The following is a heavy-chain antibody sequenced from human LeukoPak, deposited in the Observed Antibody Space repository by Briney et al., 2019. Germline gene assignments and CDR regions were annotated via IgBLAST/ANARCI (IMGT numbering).Heavy chain of an antibody. CDR3: AKVGIVVVPAATPTPYYFDY. D-gene: IGHD2-2*01. V-gene: IGHV3-23*01. CDR2: ISGSGGST. Sequence: GGSLRLSCAASGFTFSNYWMTWVRQAPGKGLEWVSAISGSGGSTYYADSVKGRFTISRDNSKNTLYLQMNSLRAEDTAVYYCAKVGIVVVPAATPTPYYFDYWGQGTLVTVSS. CDR1: GFTFSNYW. J-gene: IGHJ4*02.